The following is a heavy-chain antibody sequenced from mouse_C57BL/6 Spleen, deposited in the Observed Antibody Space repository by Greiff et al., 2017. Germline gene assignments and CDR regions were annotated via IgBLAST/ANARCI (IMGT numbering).Heavy chain of an antibody. D-gene: IGHD1-1*01. CDR3: AREGTSYGSSYGAY. CDR2: IHPNSGST. CDR1: GYTFTSYW. V-gene: IGHV1-64*01. J-gene: IGHJ3*01. Sequence: VQLQQPGAELVKPGASVKLSCKASGYTFTSYWMHWVKQRPGQGLEWIGMIHPNSGSTNYNEKFKSKATLTVDKSSSTAYMQRSSLTSEDSAVYYCAREGTSYGSSYGAYWGQGTLVTVSA.